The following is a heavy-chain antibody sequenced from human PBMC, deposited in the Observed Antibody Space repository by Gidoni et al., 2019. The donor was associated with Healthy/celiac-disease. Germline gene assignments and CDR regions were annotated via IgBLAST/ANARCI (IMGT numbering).Heavy chain of an antibody. CDR2: ISYDGSTK. Sequence: QVQLVEAGGGVVQPGRTLRLPWAASGCTSSSYALHWVRPAPGKGLEWVAVISYDGSTKYYADSVKGRFTLSRDNSKNPLYLQMTSLRAEDTAVYYCSRDYHPGGDYVTPWFDPWGQGTLVTVSS. CDR3: SRDYHPGGDYVTPWFDP. J-gene: IGHJ5*02. V-gene: IGHV3-30*01. D-gene: IGHD4-17*01. CDR1: GCTSSSYA.